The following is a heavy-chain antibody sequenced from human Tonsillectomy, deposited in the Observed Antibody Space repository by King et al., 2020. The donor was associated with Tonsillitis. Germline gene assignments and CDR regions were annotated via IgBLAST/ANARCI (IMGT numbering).Heavy chain of an antibody. CDR3: ARRPSGQLWFDY. D-gene: IGHD5-18*01. CDR1: GYGFTNYW. Sequence: VQLVESGAEVKKPGESLKIYCKGSGYGFTNYWIAWVRQMPGKGLEWMGIIYPGDSDTMYSPSFQGQVTISADKSISTAYLQWSSLKASDTAMYYCARRPSGQLWFDYWGQGTLVTVSS. CDR2: IYPGDSDT. J-gene: IGHJ4*02. V-gene: IGHV5-51*03.